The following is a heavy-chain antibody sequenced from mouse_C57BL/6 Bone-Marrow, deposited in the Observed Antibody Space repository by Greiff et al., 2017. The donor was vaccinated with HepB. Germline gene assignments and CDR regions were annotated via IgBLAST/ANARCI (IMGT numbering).Heavy chain of an antibody. D-gene: IGHD4-1*01. Sequence: EVKVVESGGGLVKPGGSLKLSCAASGFTFSSYTMSWVRQTPEKRLEWVATISGGGGNTYYPDSVKGRFTISRDNAKNTLYLQMSSLRSEDTALYYCARHPPLTYYFDYWGQGTTLTVSS. V-gene: IGHV5-9*01. CDR3: ARHPPLTYYFDY. CDR2: ISGGGGNT. J-gene: IGHJ2*01. CDR1: GFTFSSYT.